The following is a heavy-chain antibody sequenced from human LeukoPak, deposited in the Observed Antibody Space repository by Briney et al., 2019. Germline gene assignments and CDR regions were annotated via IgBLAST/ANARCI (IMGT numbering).Heavy chain of an antibody. V-gene: IGHV3-23*01. CDR3: ARELYDILTGYYPNPFDY. CDR1: GFTFSSYA. CDR2: ISGSGGST. Sequence: GGSLRLSCAASGFTFSSYAMSWVRQAPGKGLEWVSAISGSGGSTYYADSVKGRFTISRDNSKNTLYLQMNSLRAEDTAVYYCARELYDILTGYYPNPFDYWGQGTLVTVSS. J-gene: IGHJ4*02. D-gene: IGHD3-9*01.